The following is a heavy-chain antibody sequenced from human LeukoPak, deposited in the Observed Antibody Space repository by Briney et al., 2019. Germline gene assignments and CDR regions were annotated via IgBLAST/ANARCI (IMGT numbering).Heavy chain of an antibody. CDR1: GDSISRISYY. Sequence: SETLSLTCTVSGDSISRISYYSGWIRQPPGKGLEWIGSIYYSGSTYYNPSLKSRVTISVDTSKNQFSLKLSSVTATDTAVYYCARRVGATYYFDYWGQGTLVTVSS. V-gene: IGHV4-39*01. J-gene: IGHJ4*02. CDR2: IYYSGST. CDR3: ARRVGATYYFDY. D-gene: IGHD1-26*01.